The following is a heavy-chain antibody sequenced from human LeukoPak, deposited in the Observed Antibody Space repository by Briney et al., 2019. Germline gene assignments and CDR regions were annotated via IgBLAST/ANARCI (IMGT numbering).Heavy chain of an antibody. CDR2: ISSSSSTI. D-gene: IGHD5-18*01. Sequence: PGGSLRLSCAASGFTFSSYSMNWVRQAPGKGLEWASYISSSSSTIYYADSVKGRFTISRDNAKNSLYLQMNSLRAEDTAVYYCARDLGGYSYGSPFDYWGQGTLVTVSS. CDR3: ARDLGGYSYGSPFDY. V-gene: IGHV3-48*04. J-gene: IGHJ4*02. CDR1: GFTFSSYS.